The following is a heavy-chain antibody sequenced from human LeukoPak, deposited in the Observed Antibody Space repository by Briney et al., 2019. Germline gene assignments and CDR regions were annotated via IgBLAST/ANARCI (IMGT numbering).Heavy chain of an antibody. CDR2: IYHSGST. Sequence: SQTLSLTCAVSGGSIGSGGYSWNWIRQPPGKGLEWIGYIYHSGSTYYNPSLKSRVTISVDRSKNQFSLKLSSVTAADTAVYYCARERWEYSSSSTYYGMDVWGQGTTVTVSS. CDR1: GGSIGSGGYS. V-gene: IGHV4-30-2*01. J-gene: IGHJ6*02. D-gene: IGHD6-6*01. CDR3: ARERWEYSSSSTYYGMDV.